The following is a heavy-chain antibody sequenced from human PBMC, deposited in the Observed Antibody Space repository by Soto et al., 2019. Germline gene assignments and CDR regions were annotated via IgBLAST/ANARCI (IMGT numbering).Heavy chain of an antibody. Sequence: SETLSLTCTVSGGSISSYYWSWIRQPPGKGLEWIAYIYNSGTTNYNPSLKSRVTISVDTSKKQFSLKLSSVTAADTAVYYCARASFNILTGYYIDYWGQGTLVTVS. CDR3: ARASFNILTGYYIDY. D-gene: IGHD3-9*01. J-gene: IGHJ4*02. CDR2: IYNSGTT. V-gene: IGHV4-59*01. CDR1: GGSISSYY.